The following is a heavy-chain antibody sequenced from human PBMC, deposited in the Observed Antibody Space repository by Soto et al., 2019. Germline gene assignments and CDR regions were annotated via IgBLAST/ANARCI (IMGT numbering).Heavy chain of an antibody. Sequence: QVQLQESGPGLVKPSETLSLTCTVSGGSISSYYWSWIRQPPGKGLEWIGYIYYSGSTNYNPSLKRRVTISVDTSTNQFSLKLSSVTAADTAVYYCARALWFGSLYGMDVWGQGTTVTVSS. CDR2: IYYSGST. CDR1: GGSISSYY. D-gene: IGHD3-10*01. J-gene: IGHJ6*02. V-gene: IGHV4-59*01. CDR3: ARALWFGSLYGMDV.